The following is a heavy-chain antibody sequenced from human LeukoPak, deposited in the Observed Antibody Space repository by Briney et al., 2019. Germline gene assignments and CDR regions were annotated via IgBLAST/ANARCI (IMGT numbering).Heavy chain of an antibody. V-gene: IGHV4-59*01. D-gene: IGHD3-16*01. CDR1: GDSISSYY. CDR3: ARSYGYGVDVFDI. CDR2: IHYSGST. Sequence: SETLSLTCTVSGDSISSYYWSWIRQPPGKGLEWIGFIHYSGSTNYNPPFKSRVTISVDTSKNQFSLRLSSVTAADTAVYYCARSYGYGVDVFDIWGQGTMVTVSS. J-gene: IGHJ3*02.